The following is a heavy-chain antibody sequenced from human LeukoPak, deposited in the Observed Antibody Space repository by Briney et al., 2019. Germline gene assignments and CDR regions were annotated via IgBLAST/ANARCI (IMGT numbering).Heavy chain of an antibody. CDR3: ARTRPGIAVSGYYYYMDV. J-gene: IGHJ6*03. V-gene: IGHV4-34*01. CDR2: INHSGST. CDR1: GGSFSGYY. D-gene: IGHD6-19*01. Sequence: PSETLSLTCAVYGGSFSGYYWSWIRQPPGKGLEWIGEINHSGSTNYNPSLKSRVTISVDTSKNQFSLKLSSVTAADTAVYYCARTRPGIAVSGYYYYMDVWGKGTTVTISS.